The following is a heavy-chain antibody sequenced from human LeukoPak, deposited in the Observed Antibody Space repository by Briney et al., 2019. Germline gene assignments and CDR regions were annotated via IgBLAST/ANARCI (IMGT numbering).Heavy chain of an antibody. J-gene: IGHJ4*02. D-gene: IGHD3-10*01. CDR3: AKDWGAGGSALTF. CDR1: GFTFSTYG. Sequence: GGSLRLSCAASGFTFSTYGMHWVRQAPGKGLEWVAVISNDGSNKYYADSVKGRFTISRDNSKSTLYAQMNSLRAEDTAVYYCAKDWGAGGSALTFWGQGTLVTVSS. V-gene: IGHV3-30*18. CDR2: ISNDGSNK.